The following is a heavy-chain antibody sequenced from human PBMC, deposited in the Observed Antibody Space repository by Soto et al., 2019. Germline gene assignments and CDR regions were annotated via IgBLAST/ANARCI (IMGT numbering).Heavy chain of an antibody. CDR3: GRGVEMITFGGGIIAD. D-gene: IGHD3-16*01. J-gene: IGHJ4*02. CDR2: IFWNDEK. V-gene: IGHV2-26*01. Sequence: QVTLKESGPVLVKPTETLTLTCTVSGFSLSNAQMGVSWIRQPPGKALECLAHIFWNDEKSYRTSLKSRLITSQDTSKMQVVLTMNNMDPVDTATYYCGRGVEMITFGGGIIADWGQGTLVTVSS. CDR1: GFSLSNAQMG.